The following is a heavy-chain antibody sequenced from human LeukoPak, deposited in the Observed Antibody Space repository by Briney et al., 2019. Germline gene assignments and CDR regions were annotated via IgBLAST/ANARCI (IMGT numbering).Heavy chain of an antibody. J-gene: IGHJ4*02. CDR1: GFTFIKHY. CDR2: IKPDGSEK. D-gene: IGHD2-15*01. CDR3: ARETWWRFDY. Sequence: GGSLRLSCSASGFTFIKHYMSWVRQAPGKGLECVAKIKPDGSEKYHMDSVEGRFTISRDNSKNALYLQLNSLRAEDTAVYYCARETWWRFDYWGQGSPVTVSS. V-gene: IGHV3-7*01.